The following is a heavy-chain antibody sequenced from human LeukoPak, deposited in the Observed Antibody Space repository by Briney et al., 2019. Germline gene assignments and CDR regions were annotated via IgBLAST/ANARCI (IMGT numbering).Heavy chain of an antibody. Sequence: SVKVSCKASGGTFSSYAISWVRQAPGQGLEWMGRIIPILGIANYAQKFQGRVTITADKSTSTAYMELSSLRSEDTAVYYCARDESDSGSYYGYWGQGTLVTVSS. V-gene: IGHV1-69*04. CDR2: IIPILGIA. D-gene: IGHD1-26*01. J-gene: IGHJ4*02. CDR1: GGTFSSYA. CDR3: ARDESDSGSYYGY.